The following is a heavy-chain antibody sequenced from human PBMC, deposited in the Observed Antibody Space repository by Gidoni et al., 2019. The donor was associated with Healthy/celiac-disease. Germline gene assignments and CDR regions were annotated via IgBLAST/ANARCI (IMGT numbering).Heavy chain of an antibody. D-gene: IGHD5-12*01. J-gene: IGHJ4*02. CDR1: GGSIRSGGYY. CDR2: IYYSGST. V-gene: IGHV4-31*03. Sequence: QVQLQESGPGLVKPSQTLSLTCTVSGGSIRSGGYYWSWIRQHPGKGLEWIGYIYYSGSTYYNPSLKSRVTISVDTSKNQFSLKLSSVTAADTAVYYCASNVDIVATFPRSPKWGQGTLVTVSS. CDR3: ASNVDIVATFPRSPK.